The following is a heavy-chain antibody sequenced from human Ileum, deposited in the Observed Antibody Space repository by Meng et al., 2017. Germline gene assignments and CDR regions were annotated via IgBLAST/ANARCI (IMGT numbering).Heavy chain of an antibody. Sequence: QVQLQQSGRLVKSSQTFSLPCAISGDSVSSNIAAWNWIRQSPLRGLEWLGRTYYRSKWYSEYAVSVKSRISITPDTSKNQFSLQMNSVTPEDTAVYYCASGSGSLDYWGPGTLVTVSS. V-gene: IGHV6-1*01. CDR2: TYYRSKWYS. J-gene: IGHJ4*02. CDR1: GDSVSSNIAA. CDR3: ASGSGSLDY. D-gene: IGHD3-3*01.